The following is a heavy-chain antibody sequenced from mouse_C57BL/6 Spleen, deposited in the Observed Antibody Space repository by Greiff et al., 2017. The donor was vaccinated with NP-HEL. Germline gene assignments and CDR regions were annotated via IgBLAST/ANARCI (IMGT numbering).Heavy chain of an antibody. CDR3: ARMDGYAYYFDY. D-gene: IGHD2-2*01. CDR2: IWSGGST. Sequence: VQRVESGPGLVQPSQSLSITCTVSGFSLTRYGVHWVRQSPGKGLEWLGVIWSGGSTDYNAAFISRLSISKDNSKSQVFFKMNSLQADDTAIYYCARMDGYAYYFDYWGQGTTLTVSS. CDR1: GFSLTRYG. V-gene: IGHV2-2*01. J-gene: IGHJ2*01.